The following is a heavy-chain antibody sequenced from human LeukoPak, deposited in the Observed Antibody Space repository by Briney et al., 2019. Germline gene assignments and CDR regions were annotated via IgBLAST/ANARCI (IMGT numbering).Heavy chain of an antibody. CDR3: ARDRTGDLYIDC. CDR2: IYYNGST. V-gene: IGHV4-59*12. Sequence: SETLSLTCTVSGGSITNYFWSWTRQPPGKGLEWIGFIYYNGSTNYNPSLESRVTISVDTSKSQFSLQLNSVTPEDTAVYYCARDRTGDLYIDCWGQGTLVTVSS. CDR1: GGSITNYF. J-gene: IGHJ4*02. D-gene: IGHD7-27*01.